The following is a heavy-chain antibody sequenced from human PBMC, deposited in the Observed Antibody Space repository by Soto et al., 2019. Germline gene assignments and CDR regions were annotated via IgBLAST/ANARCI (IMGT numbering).Heavy chain of an antibody. CDR2: IIAYNGNT. V-gene: IGHV1-18*01. J-gene: IGHJ6*02. CDR1: GYTFTRYG. D-gene: IGHD5-18*01. Sequence: GASVKVSFKASGYTFTRYGISWVRQAPGQGLEWVGWIIAYNGNTNYAQKLQGRVTMTKDTSTSTVYMELRSLRSVDTAVYYCASLDSDYDYYYAMDVWGQGTTVTVSS. CDR3: ASLDSDYDYYYAMDV.